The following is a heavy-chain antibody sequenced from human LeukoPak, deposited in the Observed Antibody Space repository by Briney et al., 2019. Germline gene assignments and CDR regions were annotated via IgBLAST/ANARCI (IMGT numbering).Heavy chain of an antibody. D-gene: IGHD1-26*01. CDR3: ARDRGDNSGSYLGYFDY. V-gene: IGHV3-7*01. CDR2: IKQDGSEK. Sequence: GGSLRLSCAASGFTFSSYWLRWLRPAPGMGREGVANIKQDGSEKYYVDQVKGRFTISRDNDKNSLYLQMNSLRAEDTAVYYCARDRGDNSGSYLGYFDYWGQGTLVTVSS. J-gene: IGHJ4*02. CDR1: GFTFSSYW.